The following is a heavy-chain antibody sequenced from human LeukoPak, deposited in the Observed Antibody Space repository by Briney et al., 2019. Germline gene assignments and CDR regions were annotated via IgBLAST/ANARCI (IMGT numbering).Heavy chain of an antibody. CDR1: GFTFSSYG. CDR3: AKDLDIVVVPAAIVEGD. V-gene: IGHV3-30*02. CDR2: IRYDGSNK. Sequence: PGGSLRLSCAASGFTFSSYGMHWVRQAPGKGLEWVAFIRYDGSNKYYADSVKGRFTISRDNSKNTLYLQMNSLRAEDTAVYYCAKDLDIVVVPAAIVEGDWGQGTLVTVSS. J-gene: IGHJ4*02. D-gene: IGHD2-2*02.